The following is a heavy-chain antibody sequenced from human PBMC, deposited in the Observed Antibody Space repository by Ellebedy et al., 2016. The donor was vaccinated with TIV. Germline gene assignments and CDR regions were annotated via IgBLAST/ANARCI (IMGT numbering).Heavy chain of an antibody. D-gene: IGHD6-13*01. Sequence: GESLKISCEASGFTFSSFGMSWVRQVPGKGLEWVSCISGSGVSTYNADSVKGRFNISRDNYKNMMYLHMNSLRVDDTAVYYCAKSSQFSSISCFDYWGQGTLVTVSS. CDR1: GFTFSSFG. CDR3: AKSSQFSSISCFDY. CDR2: ISGSGVST. V-gene: IGHV3-23*01. J-gene: IGHJ4*02.